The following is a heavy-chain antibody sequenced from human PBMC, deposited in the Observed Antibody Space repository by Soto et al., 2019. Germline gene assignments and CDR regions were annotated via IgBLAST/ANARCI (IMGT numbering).Heavy chain of an antibody. V-gene: IGHV4-39*01. Sequence: LSLTCTVSGGSISSSSYYWGWIRQPPGKGLEWIGSIYYSGSTYYNPSLKSRVTISVDTSKNQFSLKLSSVTAADTAVYYCARHEGDSSGWYFEYFQHWGQGTLVTVSS. CDR3: ARHEGDSSGWYFEYFQH. D-gene: IGHD6-19*01. CDR2: IYYSGST. CDR1: GGSISSSSYY. J-gene: IGHJ1*01.